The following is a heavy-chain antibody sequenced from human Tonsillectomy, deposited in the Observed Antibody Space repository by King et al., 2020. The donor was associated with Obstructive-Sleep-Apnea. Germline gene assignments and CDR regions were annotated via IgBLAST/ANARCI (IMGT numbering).Heavy chain of an antibody. Sequence: VQLVESGGGVVQPGRSLRLSWAASGFTFRNFGMHWVRQAPGKGLEWVAFLRYDGNNKYYADSVKGRLTISRDNSKKTRYLQMNSLRAEDTAVYYCAKEPVDTAMVRTFYYGLDVWGQGTTVTLSS. V-gene: IGHV3-30*02. CDR2: LRYDGNNK. J-gene: IGHJ6*02. D-gene: IGHD5-18*01. CDR1: GFTFRNFG. CDR3: AKEPVDTAMVRTFYYGLDV.